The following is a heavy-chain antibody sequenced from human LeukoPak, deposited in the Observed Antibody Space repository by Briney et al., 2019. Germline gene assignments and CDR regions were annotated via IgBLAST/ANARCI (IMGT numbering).Heavy chain of an antibody. D-gene: IGHD3-9*01. CDR1: VFTFDDYA. J-gene: IGHJ5*02. Sequence: GRSLRLSCAASVFTFDDYAMHWVRQAPGKGLEWVSGISWNSGSIGYADSVKGRFTISRDNAKNSLYLQMNSLRAEDTALYYCAKGGTGYYKYNWFDPWGQGTLVTVSS. CDR2: ISWNSGSI. CDR3: AKGGTGYYKYNWFDP. V-gene: IGHV3-9*01.